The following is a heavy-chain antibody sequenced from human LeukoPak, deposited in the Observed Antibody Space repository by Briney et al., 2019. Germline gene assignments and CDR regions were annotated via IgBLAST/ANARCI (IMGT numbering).Heavy chain of an antibody. CDR3: ARQGPGYGSGSYYY. Sequence: SETVSHTCAVYGGSFSGYYWSWIRQPPGKGLEWIGEINHSGSTNYNPSLKSRVTMSVDTSKNQFSLKLSSVTAADTAVYYCARQGPGYGSGSYYYWGQGTLVTVSS. D-gene: IGHD3-10*01. J-gene: IGHJ4*02. CDR2: INHSGST. CDR1: GGSFSGYY. V-gene: IGHV4-34*01.